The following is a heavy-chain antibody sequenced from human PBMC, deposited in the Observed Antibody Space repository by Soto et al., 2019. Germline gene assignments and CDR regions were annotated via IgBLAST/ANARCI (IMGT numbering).Heavy chain of an antibody. Sequence: QVQLVQSGAEVQKPGSSVKVSCKASGDIFSSYPFSWVRQAPGQGLEWMGGIVPLLGTADYAQKFQDRVTITADDSTSTVYMELSSLRSDDTAVYYCAGDRGSQNCYFGVWGRGTLVSVSS. D-gene: IGHD3-10*01. V-gene: IGHV1-69*01. J-gene: IGHJ2*01. CDR2: IVPLLGTA. CDR1: GDIFSSYP. CDR3: AGDRGSQNCYFGV.